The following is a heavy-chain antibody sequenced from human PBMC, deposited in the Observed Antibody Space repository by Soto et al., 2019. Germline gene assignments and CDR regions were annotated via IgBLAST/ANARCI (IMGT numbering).Heavy chain of an antibody. Sequence: QVQLVQSGAEVKKPGASVRVSCKASGYTFTSYAMHWVRQAPGQRLEWMGWINAGNGNTKYSQKFQGRVPITRDTTASPSYMDLSSLRSEDTALYYCARDGWAILRGYDHGNFDYWGQVTLVTVAA. D-gene: IGHD5-12*01. CDR3: ARDGWAILRGYDHGNFDY. CDR1: GYTFTSYA. CDR2: INAGNGNT. J-gene: IGHJ4*02. V-gene: IGHV1-3*01.